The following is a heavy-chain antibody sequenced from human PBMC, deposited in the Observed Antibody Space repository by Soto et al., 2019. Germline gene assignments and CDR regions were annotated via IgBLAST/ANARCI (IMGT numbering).Heavy chain of an antibody. CDR2: IYYSGST. Sequence: PSETLSLTCTVSGGSISSGDYYWSWIRQPPGKGLEWIGYIYYSGSTYYNPSLKSRITINPDTSKNQFSLHLNSVTPEDTAVYYCASEVRGAWNNWGQGTLVTVS. D-gene: IGHD1-1*01. J-gene: IGHJ4*02. CDR3: ASEVRGAWNN. CDR1: GGSISSGDYY. V-gene: IGHV4-30-4*01.